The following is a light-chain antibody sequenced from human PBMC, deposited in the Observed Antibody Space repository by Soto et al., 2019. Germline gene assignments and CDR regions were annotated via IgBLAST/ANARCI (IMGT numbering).Light chain of an antibody. CDR2: EVS. J-gene: IGLJ2*01. CDR3: CSYAGSSIHVV. Sequence: QSALTQPASVSGSPGQSITISCTGTSSDVGSYNLVSWYQQHPGKAPKLMIYEVSKRPSGVSNRFSGSKSGNTASLTISGLQAEDEADYHCCSYAGSSIHVVFGGGTKLTVL. CDR1: SSDVGSYNL. V-gene: IGLV2-23*02.